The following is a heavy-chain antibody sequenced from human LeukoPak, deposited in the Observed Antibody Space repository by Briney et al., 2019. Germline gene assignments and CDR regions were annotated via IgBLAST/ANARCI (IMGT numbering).Heavy chain of an antibody. Sequence: PGGSLRLSCAASGFSFSSYGVHWVRQAPGKGLEWVAVISYDGRNIYYADSVKGRFTISRDDSKNTLYLQMNSLRAEDTAVYYCAKYRADCFDIWGQGTMVTVSS. V-gene: IGHV3-30*18. J-gene: IGHJ3*02. CDR1: GFSFSSYG. CDR3: AKYRADCFDI. D-gene: IGHD2-21*01. CDR2: ISYDGRNI.